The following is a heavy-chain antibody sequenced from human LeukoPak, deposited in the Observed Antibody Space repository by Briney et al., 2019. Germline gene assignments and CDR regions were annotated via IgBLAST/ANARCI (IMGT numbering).Heavy chain of an antibody. CDR3: AIMGATWGFDY. J-gene: IGHJ4*02. CDR2: ISAYND. V-gene: IGHV1-18*01. CDR1: GYSFTSYG. D-gene: IGHD3-16*01. Sequence: ASVKVSCKASGYSFTSYGISWVRQAPGQGLEWMGWISAYNDNYAQKFQGRVTMTTDTSTSTAYMELRSLRSDDTAVYYCAIMGATWGFDYWGQGTLVTVPS.